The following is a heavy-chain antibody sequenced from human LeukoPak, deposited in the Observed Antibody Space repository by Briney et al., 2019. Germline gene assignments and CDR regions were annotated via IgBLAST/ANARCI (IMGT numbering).Heavy chain of an antibody. Sequence: SETLSLTCTVSGGSISSYYWSWIRQPAGKGLEWIGRIYTSGSTNYNPSLKSRVTVSVDTSKNQFSLKLSSVTAADTAVYYCASTQVVADAFDIWGQGTMVTVSS. D-gene: IGHD2-15*01. J-gene: IGHJ3*02. CDR2: IYTSGST. CDR3: ASTQVVADAFDI. CDR1: GGSISSYY. V-gene: IGHV4-4*07.